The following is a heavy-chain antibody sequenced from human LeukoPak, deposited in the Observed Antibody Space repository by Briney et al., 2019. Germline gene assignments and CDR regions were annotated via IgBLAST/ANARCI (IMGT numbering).Heavy chain of an antibody. CDR1: GFTVSSNY. J-gene: IGHJ4*02. V-gene: IGHV3-49*04. CDR3: TFYGDYEDYFDY. CDR2: IRSKAYGGTT. Sequence: GGSLRLSCAASGFTVSSNYMSWVRQAPGKGLEWVGFIRSKAYGGTTEYAASVKGRFTISRDDSKSIAYLQMNSLKTEDTAVYYCTFYGDYEDYFDYWGQGTLVTVSS. D-gene: IGHD4-17*01.